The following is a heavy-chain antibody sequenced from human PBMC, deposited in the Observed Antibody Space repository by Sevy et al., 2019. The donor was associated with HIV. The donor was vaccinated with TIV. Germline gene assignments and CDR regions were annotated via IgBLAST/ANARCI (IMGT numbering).Heavy chain of an antibody. D-gene: IGHD6-19*01. J-gene: IGHJ4*02. Sequence: GGSLRLSCAASGFTFSSYSMNWVRQAPGKGLEWVSSISSSSSYIYYADSVKGRFTISRDNAKNSLYLQMNSLRAEDTAVYYCARGVAVAGGGYFDYWGQGTLVTVSS. CDR2: ISSSSSYI. V-gene: IGHV3-21*01. CDR1: GFTFSSYS. CDR3: ARGVAVAGGGYFDY.